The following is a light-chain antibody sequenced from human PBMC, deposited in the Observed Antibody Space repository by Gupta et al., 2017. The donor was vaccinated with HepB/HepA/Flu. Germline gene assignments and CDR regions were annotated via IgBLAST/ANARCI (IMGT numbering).Light chain of an antibody. CDR2: DAS. Sequence: EIVMTPSPVILSVSPGEGATVSCRASQSVTKDLAWYQQKDGQTPRLLIYDASVRADGIPARFSGSGSGTEFTLTISSLQSEDFAVYYCQQYNKWPPLTFGGGTKVEIK. CDR1: QSVTKD. V-gene: IGKV3-15*01. CDR3: QQYNKWPPLT. J-gene: IGKJ4*01.